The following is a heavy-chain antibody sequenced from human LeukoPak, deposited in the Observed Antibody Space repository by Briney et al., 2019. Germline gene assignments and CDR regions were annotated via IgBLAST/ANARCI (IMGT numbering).Heavy chain of an antibody. V-gene: IGHV1-18*01. CDR3: ARDPMYYYDSSGYNPRNAFDI. J-gene: IGHJ3*02. Sequence: GASVKVSCKASGYTFTSYGISWVRQAPGQGLEWMGWISAYNGNTNYAQKLQGRVTMTTDTSTSTAYMELRSLRSDDTAVYYCARDPMYYYDSSGYNPRNAFDIWGQGTMVTVSS. CDR2: ISAYNGNT. D-gene: IGHD3-22*01. CDR1: GYTFTSYG.